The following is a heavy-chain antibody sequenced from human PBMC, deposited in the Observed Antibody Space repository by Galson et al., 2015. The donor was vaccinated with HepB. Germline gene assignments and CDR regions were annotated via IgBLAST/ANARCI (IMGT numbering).Heavy chain of an antibody. CDR3: ARDLDRDGYSDFDY. D-gene: IGHD5-24*01. CDR1: GFSLSSSW. V-gene: IGHV3-74*01. CDR2: VNGDGKRT. J-gene: IGHJ4*02. Sequence: SLRLSCAASGFSLSSSWMHWVRQAPGKGLVWVSRVNGDGKRTAYADFVRARFTISRDNAKNTLYLQMNSLRADDTAVYYCARDLDRDGYSDFDYWGQGTLVTVSS.